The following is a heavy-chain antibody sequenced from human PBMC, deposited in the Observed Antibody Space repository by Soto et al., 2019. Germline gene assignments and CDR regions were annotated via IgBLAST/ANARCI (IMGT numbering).Heavy chain of an antibody. CDR3: AKDSLKNVYGDSLDY. CDR2: ISGSGGST. CDR1: GFTFSSYA. Sequence: EAQLLESGGGLVQPGGSLRLSCAASGFTFSSYAMSWVRQAPGKGLEWVSAISGSGGSTYYADSVKGRFTISRDNSKNTLYLQMNSLRAEDTAVYYCAKDSLKNVYGDSLDYWGQGTLVTVSS. J-gene: IGHJ4*02. D-gene: IGHD4-17*01. V-gene: IGHV3-23*01.